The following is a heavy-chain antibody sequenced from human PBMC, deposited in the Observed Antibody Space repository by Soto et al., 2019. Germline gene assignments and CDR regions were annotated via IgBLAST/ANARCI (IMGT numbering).Heavy chain of an antibody. Sequence: GELKKNGNNASYYTIANYWIGWVRQMYGKVLEWVGVNYPDDADTTYGPTFQGQVTISADKSLNTAYLQWSSLEVSDTVMYFSTRSINGRGSSCSDYWGQGTPVTVSS. CDR1: YYTIANYW. V-gene: IGHV5-51*01. J-gene: IGHJ4*02. CDR2: NYPDDADT. D-gene: IGHD3-10*01. CDR3: TRSINGRGSSCSDY.